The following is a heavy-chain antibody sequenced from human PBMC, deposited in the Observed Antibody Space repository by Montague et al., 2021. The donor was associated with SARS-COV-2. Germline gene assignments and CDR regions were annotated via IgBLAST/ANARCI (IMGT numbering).Heavy chain of an antibody. V-gene: IGHV4-31*03. Sequence: TRSLTCTVSGGSISSGGYYWSWIRQHPGKGLEWIGYIYYSGSTYYNPSLKSRVTISVDTSKNQFSLKLSSVTAADTAVYYCARARRGSGSGSYFDILVNWFDPWGQGTLVTVSS. CDR1: GGSISSGGYY. J-gene: IGHJ5*02. D-gene: IGHD3-10*01. CDR3: ARARRGSGSGSYFDILVNWFDP. CDR2: IYYSGST.